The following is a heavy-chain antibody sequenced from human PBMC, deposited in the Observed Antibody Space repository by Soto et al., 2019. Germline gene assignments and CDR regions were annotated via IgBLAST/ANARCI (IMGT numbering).Heavy chain of an antibody. CDR2: IYYSGST. Sequence: SETLSLTCTVSGGSISSSSYYWGWIRQPPGKGLEWIGSIYYSGSTYYNPSLKSRVTISVDTSKNHFSLKLSSVTAADTAVYYCARQRQVSRHSGWPDLNYFDYWGQGTLVTVSS. CDR3: ARQRQVSRHSGWPDLNYFDY. V-gene: IGHV4-39*01. J-gene: IGHJ4*02. D-gene: IGHD6-19*01. CDR1: GGSISSSSYY.